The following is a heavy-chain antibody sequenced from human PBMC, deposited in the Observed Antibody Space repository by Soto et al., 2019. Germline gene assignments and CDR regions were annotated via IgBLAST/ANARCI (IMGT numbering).Heavy chain of an antibody. CDR2: IYHSGST. CDR1: VYSISSGYY. J-gene: IGHJ5*02. CDR3: ARVHVADRGQWGSPNNCFAP. D-gene: IGHD6-19*01. V-gene: IGHV4-38-2*01. Sequence: PSETLSLTCAVSVYSISSGYYWVWIRQPPGKGLEWIGSIYHSGSTYYNPSLRSRVTISLYTSKNQFSLKLSSVTAADTAVYYWARVHVADRGQWGSPNNCFAPWDQGTILTVSS.